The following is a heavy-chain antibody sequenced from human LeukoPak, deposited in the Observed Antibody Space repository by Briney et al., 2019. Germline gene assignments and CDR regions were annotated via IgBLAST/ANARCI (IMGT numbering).Heavy chain of an antibody. Sequence: GGSLRLSCAASGFTVSSNYMSWVRQAPGKGLEWVSAISGSGGSTYYADSVKGRFTISRDNSKNTLYLQMNSLRAEDTAVYYCAKDQRVGGYGWGQGTLVTVSS. CDR3: AKDQRVGGYG. J-gene: IGHJ4*02. V-gene: IGHV3-23*01. D-gene: IGHD5-12*01. CDR2: ISGSGGST. CDR1: GFTVSSNY.